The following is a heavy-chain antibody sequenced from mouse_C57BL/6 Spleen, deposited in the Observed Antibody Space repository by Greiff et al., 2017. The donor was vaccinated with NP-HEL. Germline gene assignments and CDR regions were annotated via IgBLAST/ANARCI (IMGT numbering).Heavy chain of an antibody. V-gene: IGHV2-2*01. J-gene: IGHJ4*01. D-gene: IGHD1-1*01. Sequence: VQVVESGPGLVQPSQCLSITCTVSGFSLTSYGVHWVRQSPGKGLEWLGVLWSGGSIDYNAPFISRLSISKDNSKSHVFLRMNSLQADHTAIYYCARNRVVAPVDYWGQGTSVTVCS. CDR3: ARNRVVAPVDY. CDR2: LWSGGSI. CDR1: GFSLTSYG.